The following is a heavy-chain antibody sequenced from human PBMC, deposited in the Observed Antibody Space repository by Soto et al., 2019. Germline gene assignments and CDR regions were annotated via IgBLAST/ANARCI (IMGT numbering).Heavy chain of an antibody. CDR1: GGIFHGYG. CDR3: ARDGIGGAVFRGYLDY. CDR2: IRFDGSNE. D-gene: IGHD1-26*01. V-gene: IGHV3-33*01. Sequence: QEQLVESGGGVVQPGTSLRLSCAVPGGIFHGYGMHWLRQAPGKGLEWVAIIRFDGSNEEYADSVKGRFTISRDNSKNPLYLQMNTLGAEDTAVYYCARDGIGGAVFRGYLDYWGRGTVVIVSS. J-gene: IGHJ4*02.